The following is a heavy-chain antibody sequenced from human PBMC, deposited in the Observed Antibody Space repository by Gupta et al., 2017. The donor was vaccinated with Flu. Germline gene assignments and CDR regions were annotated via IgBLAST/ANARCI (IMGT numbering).Heavy chain of an antibody. D-gene: IGHD1-1*01. V-gene: IGHV3-30*03. J-gene: IGHJ4*02. CDR1: GFIFSSYG. Sequence: QVQLVESGGGVVQPGRSLRLSCTASGFIFSSYGMHWVRPAPGKGLEWLAVMSNDGRNKYYADSVRGRFTISRDNSKNTLFLQMNSLRAEDTAVYYCARDSGWKYFDYWGQGTLVTVSS. CDR2: MSNDGRNK. CDR3: ARDSGWKYFDY.